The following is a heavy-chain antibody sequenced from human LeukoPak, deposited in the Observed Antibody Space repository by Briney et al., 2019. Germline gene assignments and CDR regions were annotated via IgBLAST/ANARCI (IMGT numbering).Heavy chain of an antibody. J-gene: IGHJ5*02. CDR2: INDDGRST. V-gene: IGHV3-74*01. CDR1: GFTFSSYW. CDR3: ARGVSKNP. Sequence: GGSLRLSCAASGFTFSSYWMHWVRQAPGKGLVGVSRINDDGRSTSYADSVKGRFTISRDNAKNTLYLQMNSLRAEDTAVYYCARGVSKNPWGQGTLVTVSS.